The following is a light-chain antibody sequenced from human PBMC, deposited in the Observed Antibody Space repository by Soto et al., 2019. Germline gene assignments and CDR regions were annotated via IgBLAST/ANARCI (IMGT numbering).Light chain of an antibody. CDR1: QSVSSSY. Sequence: EIVLTQSPGTLSLSPGVRATLSCRASQSVSSSYLARYQQKPGQAPRLLIYGASIRATGIPDRFSGSGSGTDFTLTISRLEPEDFAGYYCQRYGSSPYIFGQGTKLDIK. J-gene: IGKJ2*01. CDR3: QRYGSSPYI. V-gene: IGKV3-20*01. CDR2: GAS.